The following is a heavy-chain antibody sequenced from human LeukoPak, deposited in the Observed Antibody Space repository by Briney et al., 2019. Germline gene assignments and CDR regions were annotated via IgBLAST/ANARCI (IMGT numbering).Heavy chain of an antibody. J-gene: IGHJ3*02. V-gene: IGHV5-51*01. Sequence: GESLKISCNGSGYXFTSYWICWVRQMPGKGLEWMGIIYPGDSDTRYSPSFQGQVTISADKSISTAYLQWSSLKASDTAMYYCAAELAAAASNAFDIWGQGTMVTVSS. D-gene: IGHD6-13*01. CDR2: IYPGDSDT. CDR1: GYXFTSYW. CDR3: AAELAAAASNAFDI.